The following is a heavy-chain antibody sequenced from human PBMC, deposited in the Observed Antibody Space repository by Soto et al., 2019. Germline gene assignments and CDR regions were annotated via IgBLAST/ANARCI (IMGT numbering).Heavy chain of an antibody. CDR1: GGSISSSNW. CDR3: ARHIITMIVVVKNWFDP. Sequence: SETLSLTCAVSGGSISSSNWWSWVRQPPGKGLEWIGEIYHSGSTNYNPSLKSRVTISVDKSKNQFSLKLSSVTAADTAVYYRARHIITMIVVVKNWFDPWGQGTLVTVSS. J-gene: IGHJ5*02. V-gene: IGHV4-4*02. D-gene: IGHD3-22*01. CDR2: IYHSGST.